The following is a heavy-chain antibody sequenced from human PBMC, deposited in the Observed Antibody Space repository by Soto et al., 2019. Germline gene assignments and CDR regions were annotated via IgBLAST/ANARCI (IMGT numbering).Heavy chain of an antibody. CDR3: ARGEYLTGPFGWFDP. D-gene: IGHD3-9*01. Sequence: GASVKVSCKASGGTFSSYAISWVRQAPGQGLEWMGGIIPIFGTANYAQKFQGRVTITADESTSTAYMELSSLKASDTAMYYCARGEYLTGPFGWFDPWGQGTLVTVSS. CDR1: GGTFSSYA. CDR2: IIPIFGTA. V-gene: IGHV1-69*13. J-gene: IGHJ5*02.